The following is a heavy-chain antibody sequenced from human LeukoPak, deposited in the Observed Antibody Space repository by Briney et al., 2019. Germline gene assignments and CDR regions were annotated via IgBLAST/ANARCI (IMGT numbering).Heavy chain of an antibody. V-gene: IGHV3-49*04. J-gene: IGHJ6*02. CDR3: TRGPIQLWLYHGMDV. D-gene: IGHD5-18*01. CDR2: IRSKTYGGTT. Sequence: GGSLRLSCAASGFTVSSNYMSWVRQAPGKGLEWVGFIRSKTYGGTTEYAASVKGRFIISRDDSTSIAYLQMNSLKTEDTAVYHCTRGPIQLWLYHGMDVWGQGTTVTVSS. CDR1: GFTVSSNY.